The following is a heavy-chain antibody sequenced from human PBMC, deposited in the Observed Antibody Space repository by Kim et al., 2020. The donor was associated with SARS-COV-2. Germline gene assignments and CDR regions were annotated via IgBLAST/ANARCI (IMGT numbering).Heavy chain of an antibody. Sequence: ASVKVSCKASGYTFTSYAMNWVRQAPGQGLEWMGWINTNTGNPTYAQGFTGRFVFSLDTSVSTAYLQISSLKAEDTAVYYCARVSEWFGELLVLDYYYGMDVWGQGTTVTVSS. CDR3: ARVSEWFGELLVLDYYYGMDV. V-gene: IGHV7-4-1*02. CDR1: GYTFTSYA. D-gene: IGHD3-10*01. CDR2: INTNTGNP. J-gene: IGHJ6*02.